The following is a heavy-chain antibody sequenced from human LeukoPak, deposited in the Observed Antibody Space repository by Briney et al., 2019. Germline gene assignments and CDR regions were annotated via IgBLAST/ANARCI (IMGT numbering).Heavy chain of an antibody. CDR3: ARLSSGRYYYYMDV. D-gene: IGHD2/OR15-2a*01. J-gene: IGHJ6*03. V-gene: IGHV4-4*09. CDR2: IYTSGST. Sequence: SETLSLTCAVYGGSFSGYYWSWIRQPPGKGLEWIGYIYTSGSTSYNPSLKSRVTISVDTSKNQFSLKLSSVTAADTAVYYCARLSSGRYYYYMDVWGKGTTVTVSS. CDR1: GGSFSGYY.